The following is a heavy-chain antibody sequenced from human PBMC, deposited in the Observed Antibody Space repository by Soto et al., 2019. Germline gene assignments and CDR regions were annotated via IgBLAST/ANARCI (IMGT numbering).Heavy chain of an antibody. Sequence: SETLSLTCTVSGGSISSSSYYWGWIRQPPGKGLEWIGSIYYSGSTYYNPSLKSRVTISVDTSKNQFSLKLSSVTAADTAVYYCARQFQAVIDYWGQGTLVTVS. V-gene: IGHV4-39*01. D-gene: IGHD6-25*01. J-gene: IGHJ4*02. CDR1: GGSISSSSYY. CDR3: ARQFQAVIDY. CDR2: IYYSGST.